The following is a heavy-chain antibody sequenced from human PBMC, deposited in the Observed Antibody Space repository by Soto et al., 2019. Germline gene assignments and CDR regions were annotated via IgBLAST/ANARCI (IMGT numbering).Heavy chain of an antibody. Sequence: SETLSRTCTVSGGSISSGGYYWSWIRQHPGKGLEWIGYIYYSGITYYNPSLKSRVTLSVDPSKNQFSPQLSSVTAADPPVYYCARAYFDWSSRSSYYYGMDVWGQGTTVTVSS. CDR3: ARAYFDWSSRSSYYYGMDV. J-gene: IGHJ6*02. V-gene: IGHV4-31*03. D-gene: IGHD3-9*01. CDR2: IYYSGIT. CDR1: GGSISSGGYY.